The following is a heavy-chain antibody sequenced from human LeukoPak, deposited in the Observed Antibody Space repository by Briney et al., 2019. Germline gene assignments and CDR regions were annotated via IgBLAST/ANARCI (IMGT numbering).Heavy chain of an antibody. V-gene: IGHV4-59*08. CDR1: SGSISTYY. D-gene: IGHD3-10*01. Sequence: SETLSLTCTVSSGSISTYYWNWIRQPPGKGLEWIGNIYYSGSTNYNPSLKSRVTISVDTSKNQFSLKLSSVTAADTAVYYCARNPITMVRGVPGILLLFDYWGQGTLVTVSS. CDR3: ARNPITMVRGVPGILLLFDY. CDR2: IYYSGST. J-gene: IGHJ4*02.